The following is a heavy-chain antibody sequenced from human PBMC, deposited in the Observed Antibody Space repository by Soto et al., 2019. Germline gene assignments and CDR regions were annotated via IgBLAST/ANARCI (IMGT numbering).Heavy chain of an antibody. V-gene: IGHV4-39*01. CDR3: ASTVDYYYGMDV. J-gene: IGHJ6*02. CDR1: GGSISSSSYY. CDR2: IYYSGST. D-gene: IGHD4-17*01. Sequence: SETLSLTCTVSGGSISSSSYYWGWIRQPPGKGLEWIGSIYYSGSTYYNPSLKSRVTISVDTSKNQFSLKLSSVTAADTAVYYCASTVDYYYGMDVWGQGTTVT.